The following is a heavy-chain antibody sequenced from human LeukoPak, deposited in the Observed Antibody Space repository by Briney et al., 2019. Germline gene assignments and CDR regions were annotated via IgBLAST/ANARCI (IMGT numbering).Heavy chain of an antibody. J-gene: IGHJ4*02. D-gene: IGHD6-19*01. CDR3: ARDSGGSGWYGRESNFDY. CDR2: ISSSSSTI. Sequence: GGSLRLSCAASGFTFSSYSMNWVRQAPGKGLEWVSYISSSSSTIYYADSVKGRFTISRDNAKNSLYLQMNSLRAEDTAVYYCARDSGGSGWYGRESNFDYWGQGTLVTVSS. CDR1: GFTFSSYS. V-gene: IGHV3-48*04.